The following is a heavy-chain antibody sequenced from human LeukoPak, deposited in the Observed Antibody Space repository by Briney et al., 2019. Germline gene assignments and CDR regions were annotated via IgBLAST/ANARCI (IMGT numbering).Heavy chain of an antibody. CDR2: IYYSGST. D-gene: IGHD5-24*01. CDR3: ARGRDGYNFLNRGEYYYFDY. Sequence: SETLSLTCTVSGGSISRSRDYWGWIRQPPGKGLEWIGSIYYSGSTYYNPSLKSRVTISVDTSKNQFSLKVNSVTAADTAVYYCARGRDGYNFLNRGEYYYFDYWGQGILVTVSS. CDR1: GGSISRSRDY. V-gene: IGHV4-39*07. J-gene: IGHJ4*02.